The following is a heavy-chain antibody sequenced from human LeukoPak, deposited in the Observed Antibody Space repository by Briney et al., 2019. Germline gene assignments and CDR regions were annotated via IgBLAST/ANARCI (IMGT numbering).Heavy chain of an antibody. CDR3: AKDQVRGNYWDYFDY. J-gene: IGHJ4*02. CDR2: ISHDGSKK. D-gene: IGHD1-26*01. CDR1: GFTFSSYG. V-gene: IGHV3-30*18. Sequence: GRSLRLSCAASGFTFSSYGMHWVRQAPGKGLEWVAVISHDGSKKYYADSVKGRFTISRDNSKNTLYLQMNSLRAVDTAVYSCAKDQVRGNYWDYFDYWGQGTLVTVSS.